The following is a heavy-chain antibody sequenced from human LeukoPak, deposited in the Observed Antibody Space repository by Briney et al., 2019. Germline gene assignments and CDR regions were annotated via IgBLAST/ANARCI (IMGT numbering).Heavy chain of an antibody. D-gene: IGHD1-26*01. CDR1: GYTFTSYG. CDR3: ARNIVGATWAFDI. J-gene: IGHJ3*02. Sequence: ASVTVSFKSSGYTFTSYGISGVRQARGRGRAGMGWISAYNGNTNYAQKLQGRVTITTDTSTSTAYMELRSLRSDDTAVYYCARNIVGATWAFDIWGQGTMVTVSS. CDR2: ISAYNGNT. V-gene: IGHV1-18*01.